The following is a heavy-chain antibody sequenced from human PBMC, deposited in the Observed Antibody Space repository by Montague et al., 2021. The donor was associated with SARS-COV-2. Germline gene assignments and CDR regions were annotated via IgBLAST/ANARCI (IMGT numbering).Heavy chain of an antibody. D-gene: IGHD1-26*01. CDR1: DGSFSNFY. CDR2: INHSCTT. Sequence: SETLSLTCAVFDGSFSNFYWSWIRQPPAKGLEWIGEINHSCTTYYNPSLKRRVTISVDTSQNQFSLKLNALTAAAAAVYYCASGDDNGSGYLDVWGKGTTVTVSS. CDR3: ASGDDNGSGYLDV. V-gene: IGHV4-34*01. J-gene: IGHJ6*03.